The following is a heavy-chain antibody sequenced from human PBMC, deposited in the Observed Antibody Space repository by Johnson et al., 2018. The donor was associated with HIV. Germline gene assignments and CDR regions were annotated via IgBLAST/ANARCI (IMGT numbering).Heavy chain of an antibody. CDR2: INWNGGST. Sequence: VQLVESGGGVVQPGGSLRLSCAASGFTFDDYGMTWVRQPPGRGLEWVSGINWNGGSTGYTDSVKGRFTISRDNAKNSLYLQMNSLRAEDTAVYYCARDPVSHYYDSSGSLDDSFDIWGQGTMVTVSS. D-gene: IGHD3-22*01. CDR1: GFTFDDYG. V-gene: IGHV3-20*04. J-gene: IGHJ3*02. CDR3: ARDPVSHYYDSSGSLDDSFDI.